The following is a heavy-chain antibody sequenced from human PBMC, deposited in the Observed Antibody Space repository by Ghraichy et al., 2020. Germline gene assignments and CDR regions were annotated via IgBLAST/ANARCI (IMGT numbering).Heavy chain of an antibody. V-gene: IGHV3-23*01. Sequence: GGSLRLSCASSRLSYHSYAMRSLRPAPGKGLEWVSAIYDSGTAAFYADSVKGRFTISRDNSQDTLYLQMNGLRVDDTAVYYCARPSPYGTTWHGGIDYWGQGTLVTVSS. D-gene: IGHD3-10*01. CDR2: IYDSGTAA. CDR3: ARPSPYGTTWHGGIDY. CDR1: RLSYHSYA. J-gene: IGHJ4*02.